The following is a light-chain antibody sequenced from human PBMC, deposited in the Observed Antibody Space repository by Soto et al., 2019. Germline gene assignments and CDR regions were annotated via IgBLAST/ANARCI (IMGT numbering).Light chain of an antibody. Sequence: EIVLTQSPAILSLSPGDRATVSCRASQSVGSYLGWYQQRPGQAPRLLIYDASNRATGIPARFSGSGSGTDVTLTISSLEPEDFALYYCQQRSDWPSTFGGGTKVEIK. CDR3: QQRSDWPST. V-gene: IGKV3-11*01. J-gene: IGKJ4*01. CDR1: QSVGSY. CDR2: DAS.